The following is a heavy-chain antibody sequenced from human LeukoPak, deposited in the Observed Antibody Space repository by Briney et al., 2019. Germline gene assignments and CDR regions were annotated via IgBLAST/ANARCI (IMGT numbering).Heavy chain of an antibody. Sequence: GGSLRLSCAASGFSVSNNYMSWVRQAPGKGLEWVAVIWYDGSNKYYADSVKGRFTISRDNSKNTLYLQMNSLRAEDTAVYYCASIVGATWGPYWGQGTLVTVSS. J-gene: IGHJ4*02. CDR3: ASIVGATWGPY. D-gene: IGHD1-26*01. CDR1: GFSVSNNY. CDR2: IWYDGSNK. V-gene: IGHV3-33*08.